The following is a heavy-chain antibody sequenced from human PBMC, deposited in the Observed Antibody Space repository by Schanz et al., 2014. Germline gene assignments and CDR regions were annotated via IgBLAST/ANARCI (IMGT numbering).Heavy chain of an antibody. D-gene: IGHD1-26*01. V-gene: IGHV4-59*08. CDR2: VYYTGST. J-gene: IGHJ6*02. CDR3: ARLGVGDKAYYYYGTDV. Sequence: QVQLQESGPGLVKPSETLSLTCTVSGGSISSYYWNWIRQPPGKGLEWIGYVYYTGSTTYNPSFNTRVTISVDRSKNQSALTLSSVTAADTAVYYCARLGVGDKAYYYYGTDVWGQGTTVLVSS. CDR1: GGSISSYY.